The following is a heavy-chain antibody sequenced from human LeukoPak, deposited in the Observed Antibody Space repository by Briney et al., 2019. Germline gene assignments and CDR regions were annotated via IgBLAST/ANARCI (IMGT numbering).Heavy chain of an antibody. CDR1: GFTFDHYA. J-gene: IGHJ5*02. V-gene: IGHV3-43*02. CDR3: AKEISASGTIGNWFDP. CDR2: ISGGGGST. D-gene: IGHD3-10*01. Sequence: GGSLRLSCAGSGFTFDHYAMHWVRQAPGQGLEGVSLISGGGGSTYYADSVTGRFTISRDNRKNSLYPQMNSLRIEDTALYYCAKEISASGTIGNWFDPWGQGTLVTVFS.